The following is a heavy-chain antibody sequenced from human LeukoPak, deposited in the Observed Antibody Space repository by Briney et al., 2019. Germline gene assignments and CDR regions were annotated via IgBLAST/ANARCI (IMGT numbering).Heavy chain of an antibody. CDR3: ARRATTVTTGYYYYYMDV. CDR2: VYYGGTT. Sequence: ASETLSLTCTVSGGSINSRSYYWGSIRQPPGKGLEWSGIVYYGGTTYYNPSLKSRVTISEDTSKNQFSLKLSSVTAADTAVYYCARRATTVTTGYYYYYMDVWGKGTTVTVSS. J-gene: IGHJ6*03. D-gene: IGHD4-17*01. V-gene: IGHV4-39*01. CDR1: GGSINSRSYY.